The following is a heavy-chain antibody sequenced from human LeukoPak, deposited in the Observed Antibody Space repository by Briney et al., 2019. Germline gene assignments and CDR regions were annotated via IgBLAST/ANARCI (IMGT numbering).Heavy chain of an antibody. D-gene: IGHD3-22*01. CDR1: GFTFSSYA. V-gene: IGHV3-23*01. J-gene: IGHJ4*02. CDR2: ISPNGWST. Sequence: GGALRLSCECSGFTFSSYAMSWVRQAPGNGVEGVSGISPNGWSTSCADSVKGRLTISRDNPRNMLYMEMNSLRAEDTAVYYCSVMHRYYDGSGYWVQWGQGTLVTVSS. CDR3: SVMHRYYDGSGYWVQ.